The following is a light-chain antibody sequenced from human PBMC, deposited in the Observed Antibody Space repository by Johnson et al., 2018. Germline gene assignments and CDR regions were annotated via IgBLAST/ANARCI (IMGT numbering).Light chain of an antibody. CDR2: ENN. J-gene: IGLJ1*01. CDR3: GTWDSSLSAGNV. CDR1: SSNIGNNY. Sequence: QSVLTQPPSVSAAPGQKVTISCSGSSSNIGNNYVSWYQQLPGTAPKLLIYENNKRPSGIPDRFSGSKSGTSATLGITGLQTGYEADYYGGTWDSSLSAGNVFGTGTKVTVL. V-gene: IGLV1-51*02.